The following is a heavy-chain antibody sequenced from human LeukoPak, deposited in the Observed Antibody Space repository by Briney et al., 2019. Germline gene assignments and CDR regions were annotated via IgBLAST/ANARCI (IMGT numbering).Heavy chain of an antibody. V-gene: IGHV3-21*01. J-gene: IGHJ6*03. D-gene: IGHD4-17*01. CDR1: GITFSNYN. CDR3: ARDPYNGYYGDDYYYYMDV. Sequence: GGSLRLSCAAPGITFSNYNMNWVRQAPGKGLEWISSITSSSSYTFYADSVKGRFTISRDNAKNSLSLQMNSLRAEDTAVYYCARDPYNGYYGDDYYYYMDVWGKGTTVTISS. CDR2: ITSSSSYT.